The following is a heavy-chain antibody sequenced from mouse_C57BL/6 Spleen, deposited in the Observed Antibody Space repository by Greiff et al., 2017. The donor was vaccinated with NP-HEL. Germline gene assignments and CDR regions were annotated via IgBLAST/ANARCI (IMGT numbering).Heavy chain of an antibody. D-gene: IGHD2-3*01. CDR2: IYPRSGNT. CDR1: GYTFTSYG. Sequence: QVQLKQSGAELARPGASVKLSCKASGYTFTSYGISWVKQRTGQGLEWIGEIYPRSGNTYYNEKFKGKATLTADKSSSTAYMELRSLTSEDSAVYFCARNGAYDGYYNAMDYWGQGTSVTVSS. J-gene: IGHJ4*01. CDR3: ARNGAYDGYYNAMDY. V-gene: IGHV1-81*01.